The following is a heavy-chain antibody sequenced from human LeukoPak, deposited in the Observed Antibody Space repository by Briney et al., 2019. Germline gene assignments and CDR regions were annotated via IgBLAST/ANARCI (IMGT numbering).Heavy chain of an antibody. CDR2: INHSGST. CDR1: GGSFSGYY. D-gene: IGHD6-19*01. CDR3: ARGFPAGPHDY. V-gene: IGHV4-34*01. J-gene: IGHJ4*02. Sequence: SETLSLTCAVYGGSFSGYYWSWIRQPPGKGLEWIGEINHSGSTNYNPSLKSRVTISVDTSKNQFSLKLSSVTAADTAVYYCARGFPAGPHDYWGQGTLVTASS.